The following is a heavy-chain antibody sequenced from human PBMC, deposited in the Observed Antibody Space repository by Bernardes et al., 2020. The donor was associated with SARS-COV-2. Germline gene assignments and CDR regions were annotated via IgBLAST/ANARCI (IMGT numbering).Heavy chain of an antibody. D-gene: IGHD3-10*01. J-gene: IGHJ5*02. CDR1: GYTLTELS. CDR3: ATSPPYYGSGRALNWFDP. Sequence: ASVKVSCKVSGYTLTELSMHWVRQAPGKGLEWMGGFDPEDGETIYAQKFQGRVTMTEDTSTDTAYMELSSLRSEDTAVYYCATSPPYYGSGRALNWFDPWGQGTLVTVSS. CDR2: FDPEDGET. V-gene: IGHV1-24*01.